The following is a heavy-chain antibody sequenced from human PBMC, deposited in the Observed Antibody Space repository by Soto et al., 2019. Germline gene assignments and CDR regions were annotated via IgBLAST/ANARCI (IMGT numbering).Heavy chain of an antibody. CDR1: GYTFTGYY. V-gene: IGHV1-2*04. J-gene: IGHJ4*02. Sequence: GASVKVSCKASGYTFTGYYMHWVRQAPGQGLEWMGWINPNSGGTNYAQKFQGWVTMTRDTSISTAYMELSRLRSDDTAVYYCARAPSSIAARFEVRPYYFDHWGQGTLVTVSS. CDR2: INPNSGGT. D-gene: IGHD6-6*01. CDR3: ARAPSSIAARFEVRPYYFDH.